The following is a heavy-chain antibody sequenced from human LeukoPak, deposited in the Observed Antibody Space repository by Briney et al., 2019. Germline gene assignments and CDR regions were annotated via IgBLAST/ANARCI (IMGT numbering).Heavy chain of an antibody. D-gene: IGHD6-6*01. J-gene: IGHJ6*03. CDR3: ARIDSSSSVYYYYMDV. Sequence: GESLKISCKGSGYSFTSYWIGWVRQMPGKGLEWMGIIYPGDSDTRYSPSFQGQVTISADKSISTAYLQWSSLKASDTAMYYCARIDSSSSVYYYYMDVWGKGTTVTVSS. CDR1: GYSFTSYW. CDR2: IYPGDSDT. V-gene: IGHV5-51*01.